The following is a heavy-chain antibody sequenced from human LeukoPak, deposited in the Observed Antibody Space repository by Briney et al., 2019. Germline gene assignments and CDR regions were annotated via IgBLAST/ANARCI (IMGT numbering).Heavy chain of an antibody. J-gene: IGHJ4*02. CDR1: GGSISSSGYY. V-gene: IGHV4-39*01. D-gene: IGHD4-11*01. CDR3: ARGSFLSSNWYYFDY. CDR2: IYYGGST. Sequence: SETLSLXCTVSGGSISSSGYYWGWIRQPPGKGLEWIGSIYYGGSTYYNPSLKSRATISVDKSKNQFSLKLSSVTAADTAVYYCARGSFLSSNWYYFDYWGQGTLVTVSS.